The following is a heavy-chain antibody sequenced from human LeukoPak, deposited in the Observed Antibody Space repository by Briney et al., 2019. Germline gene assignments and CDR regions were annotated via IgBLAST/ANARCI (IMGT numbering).Heavy chain of an antibody. J-gene: IGHJ4*02. Sequence: SESLSLTCGVHAVSITGYYWSWLRQPPGEALEGIGEVDPRGYTNYNPSLHSRVTMSVGTSKNQLFLNLTSLTAADTAIYYCARIRCGQTQHRCYNYWGRGALVTVSS. CDR3: ARIRCGQTQHRCYNY. V-gene: IGHV4-34*01. CDR1: AVSITGYY. D-gene: IGHD2-21*01. CDR2: VDPRGYT.